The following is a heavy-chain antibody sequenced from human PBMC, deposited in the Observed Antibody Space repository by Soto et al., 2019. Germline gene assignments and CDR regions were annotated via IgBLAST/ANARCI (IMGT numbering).Heavy chain of an antibody. J-gene: IGHJ4*02. Sequence: LETLSLTCTFSGDSIISNSYFWAWIRQPPGKGLEWIGSIYYSGSTYYNSSLKSRVTISVDRSKNQFSLKLSSVTAADTAVYYCARFYSSFYFDYWGQGTLVTVSS. D-gene: IGHD5-18*01. CDR2: IYYSGST. V-gene: IGHV4-39*07. CDR1: GDSIISNSYF. CDR3: ARFYSSFYFDY.